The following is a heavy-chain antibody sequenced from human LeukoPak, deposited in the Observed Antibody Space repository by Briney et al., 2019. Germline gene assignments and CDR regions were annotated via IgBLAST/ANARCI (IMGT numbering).Heavy chain of an antibody. CDR2: ISSSSSTI. J-gene: IGHJ4*02. CDR1: GFTFSSYS. Sequence: GGSLRLSCAASGFTFSSYSMNWVRQAPGKGLEWVSYISSSSSTIYYADSVKGRFTISRDNSKNTLYLQMNSLRAEDTAVYYCAKSPSQATVTTVYRYWGQGTLVTVSS. V-gene: IGHV3-48*01. CDR3: AKSPSQATVTTVYRY. D-gene: IGHD4-11*01.